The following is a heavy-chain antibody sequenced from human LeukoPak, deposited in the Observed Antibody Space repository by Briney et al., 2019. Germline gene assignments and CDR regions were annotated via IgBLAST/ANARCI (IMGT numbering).Heavy chain of an antibody. CDR2: INTDGSST. D-gene: IGHD2-8*01. Sequence: GGSLRLSCAASGFTFSSYWMHWVRQAPGKGLVWVSRINTDGSSTSYADSVKGRFTISRDNAKNTLYLQMNSLRAEDTAVYYCARGPPMGWVYYFDYWGQGTLVTVSS. CDR3: ARGPPMGWVYYFDY. J-gene: IGHJ4*02. CDR1: GFTFSSYW. V-gene: IGHV3-74*01.